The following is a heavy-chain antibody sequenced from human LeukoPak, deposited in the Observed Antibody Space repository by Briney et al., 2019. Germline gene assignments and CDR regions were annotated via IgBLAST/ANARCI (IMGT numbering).Heavy chain of an antibody. CDR3: ARYGEYCSSTSCYGSAWFDP. CDR1: GGSISSYY. CDR2: IYYSGST. V-gene: IGHV4-59*01. Sequence: SETLSLTCTVSGGSISSYYWSWIRQPPGKGLEWIGYIYYSGSTNYNPSLKSRVTISVDTSKNQFSLKLSSVTAADTAVYYCARYGEYCSSTSCYGSAWFDPWGQGTLVTVFS. J-gene: IGHJ5*02. D-gene: IGHD2-2*01.